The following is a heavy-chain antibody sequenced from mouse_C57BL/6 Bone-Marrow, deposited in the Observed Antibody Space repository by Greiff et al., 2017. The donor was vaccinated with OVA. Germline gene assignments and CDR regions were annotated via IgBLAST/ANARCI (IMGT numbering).Heavy chain of an antibody. J-gene: IGHJ2*01. CDR3: ARGLTGYYFDY. Sequence: VQLQQPGAELVKPGASVKLSCKASGYTFTSYWMQWVKQRPGQGLEWIGEIDPSDSYTNYNQKFKGKATLTVDTSSSTAYMQLSSLTSEDSAVYYCARGLTGYYFDYWGQGTTLTVSS. CDR1: GYTFTSYW. D-gene: IGHD2-13*01. V-gene: IGHV1-50*01. CDR2: IDPSDSYT.